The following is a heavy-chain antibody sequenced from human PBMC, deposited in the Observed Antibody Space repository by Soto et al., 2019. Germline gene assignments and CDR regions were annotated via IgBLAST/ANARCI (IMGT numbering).Heavy chain of an antibody. CDR2: ISGSGGST. CDR1: GFTFSSYA. CDR3: AKDRDIAAAGRRWWFDP. V-gene: IGHV3-23*01. J-gene: IGHJ5*02. D-gene: IGHD6-13*01. Sequence: PGGSLRLSCAASGFTFSSYAMSWVRQAPGKGLEWVSAISGSGGSTYYADSVKGRFTISRDNSKNTLYLQMNSLRAEDTAVYYCAKDRDIAAAGRRWWFDPWGQGTLVTVSS.